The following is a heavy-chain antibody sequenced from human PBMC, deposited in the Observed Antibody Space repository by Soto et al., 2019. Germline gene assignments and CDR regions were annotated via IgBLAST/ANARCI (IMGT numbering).Heavy chain of an antibody. CDR1: GFTFSSYS. V-gene: IGHV3-48*02. J-gene: IGHJ5*02. D-gene: IGHD2-15*01. CDR2: ISSSSSTI. Sequence: GGALRLPCAASGFTFSSYSMNWVRQAPGKGLEWVSYISSSSSTIYYADSVKGRFTISRDNAKNSLYLQMNSLRDEDTAVYYCARDKGYCSGGSCYVSGWFDPWGQGTLVTVSS. CDR3: ARDKGYCSGGSCYVSGWFDP.